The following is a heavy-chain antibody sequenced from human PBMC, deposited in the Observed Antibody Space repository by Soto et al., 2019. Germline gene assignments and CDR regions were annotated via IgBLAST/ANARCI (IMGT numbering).Heavy chain of an antibody. CDR2: ISYDGSNK. D-gene: IGHD6-13*01. J-gene: IGHJ4*02. V-gene: IGHV3-30-3*01. CDR1: GFTFSSYA. Sequence: GGSLRLSCAASGFTFSSYAMHWVRPAPGKGLEWVAVISYDGSNKYYADSVKGRFTISRDNSKNTLYLQMNSLRAEDTAVYYCARDSRPSGIAAAGAFDYWGQGTLVTAPQ. CDR3: ARDSRPSGIAAAGAFDY.